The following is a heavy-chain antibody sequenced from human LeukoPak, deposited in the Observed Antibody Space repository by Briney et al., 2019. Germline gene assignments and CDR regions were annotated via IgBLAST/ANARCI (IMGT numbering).Heavy chain of an antibody. CDR1: GGSISSGDYY. D-gene: IGHD3-3*01. Sequence: PSQTLSLTCTVSGGSISSGDYYWSWIRQPPGKGLEWIGYIYYSGSTYYNPSLKSRVTISVDTSKNQFSLKLSSVTAADTAMYYCARAKTLSIFGPLGWFDPWGQGTLVTVSS. CDR2: IYYSGST. CDR3: ARAKTLSIFGPLGWFDP. V-gene: IGHV4-30-4*01. J-gene: IGHJ5*02.